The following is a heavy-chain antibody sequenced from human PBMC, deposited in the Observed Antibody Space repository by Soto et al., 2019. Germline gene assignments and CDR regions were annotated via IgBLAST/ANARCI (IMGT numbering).Heavy chain of an antibody. CDR3: AKDLGGPRDY. CDR2: ISYDGSNK. J-gene: IGHJ4*02. CDR1: GFTFSSYG. Sequence: PGGSLRLSCAASGFTFSSYGMHWVRQAPGKGLEWVAVISYDGSNKYYADSVKGRFTISRDSSKNTLYLQMNSLRAEDTAVYYCAKDLGGPRDYWGQGTLVTVSS. D-gene: IGHD3-10*01. V-gene: IGHV3-30*18.